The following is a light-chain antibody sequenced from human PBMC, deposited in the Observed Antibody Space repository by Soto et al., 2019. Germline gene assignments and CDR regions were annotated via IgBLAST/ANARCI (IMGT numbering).Light chain of an antibody. J-gene: IGKJ5*01. CDR2: DAS. Sequence: EIVLTQSPATLSLSPGERATLSCRASQSVSSYLAWYQQKPGQAPRLLIYDASSRATGIPPRFSGSGSGTDFTLTISSLDPEDSAVYYCQQRSNWPSITFGQGTRLEIK. CDR1: QSVSSY. CDR3: QQRSNWPSIT. V-gene: IGKV3-11*01.